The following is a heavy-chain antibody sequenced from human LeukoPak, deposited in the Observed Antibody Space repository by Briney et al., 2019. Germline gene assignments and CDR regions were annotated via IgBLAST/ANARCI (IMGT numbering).Heavy chain of an antibody. CDR1: GYTFTSYG. V-gene: IGHV1-18*01. CDR2: ISAYNGNT. Sequence: ASVKVSCKASGYTFTSYGISWVRQAPGQGLEWMGWISAYNGNTNYAQKLQGRVTMTRDTSTSTVYMELSSLRSEDTAVYYCAREITYYDILTGYSPYNWFDPWGQGTLVTVSS. CDR3: AREITYYDILTGYSPYNWFDP. J-gene: IGHJ5*02. D-gene: IGHD3-9*01.